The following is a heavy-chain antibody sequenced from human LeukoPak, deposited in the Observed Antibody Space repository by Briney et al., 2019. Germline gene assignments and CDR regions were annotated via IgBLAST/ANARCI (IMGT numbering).Heavy chain of an antibody. CDR2: IYPGDSDT. D-gene: IGHD2-2*01. J-gene: IGHJ6*03. Sequence: GESLKISCKGSGYNFTIYWIGWVRQMPGKGLEWMGIIYPGDSDTRYSPSFQGQVTISADKSISTAYLQWSSLKASDTAMYYCARHLTLAAMRVYYMDVWGKGTTVTISS. V-gene: IGHV5-51*01. CDR1: GYNFTIYW. CDR3: ARHLTLAAMRVYYMDV.